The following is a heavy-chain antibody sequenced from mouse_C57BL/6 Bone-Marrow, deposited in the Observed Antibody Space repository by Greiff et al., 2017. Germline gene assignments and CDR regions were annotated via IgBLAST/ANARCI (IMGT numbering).Heavy chain of an antibody. D-gene: IGHD2-2*01. CDR2: IDPSDSYT. CDR1: GYTFTSYW. J-gene: IGHJ3*01. CDR3: AIYYGYDEPSY. Sequence: QVQLQQPGAELVMPGASVKLSCKASGYTFTSYWMHWVKQRPGQGLEWIGEIDPSDSYTNYNQKFKGKSTLTVDKSSSTAYMQLSSLTSEDSAVYYCAIYYGYDEPSYWGQGTLVTVSA. V-gene: IGHV1-69*01.